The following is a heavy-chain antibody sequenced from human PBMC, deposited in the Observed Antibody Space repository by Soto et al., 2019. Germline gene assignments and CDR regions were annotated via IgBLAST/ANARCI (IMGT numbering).Heavy chain of an antibody. Sequence: EVQLLESGGGLVQPGGSLRLSCAASGFTFNNYAMSWVRQAPRKGLEWVSGIGGSGDRTHYADSVKGRFTISRDNSKNTLYLQMNRLRVEDTAVYYCARDGNLDYYDSSGEVDYWGQGTLVTVSS. D-gene: IGHD3-22*01. V-gene: IGHV3-23*01. CDR2: IGGSGDRT. CDR3: ARDGNLDYYDSSGEVDY. CDR1: GFTFNNYA. J-gene: IGHJ4*02.